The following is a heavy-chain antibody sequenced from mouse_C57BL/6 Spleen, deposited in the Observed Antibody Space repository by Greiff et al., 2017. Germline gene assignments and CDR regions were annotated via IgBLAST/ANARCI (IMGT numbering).Heavy chain of an antibody. J-gene: IGHJ2*01. CDR2: ISSGGSYT. V-gene: IGHV5-6*02. Sequence: DVKLVESGGDLVKPGGSLKLSCAASGFTFSSYGMSWVRQTPDKRLEWVATISSGGSYTYYPDSVKGRFTISRDNAKNTLYLQMSSLKSEDTAMYYCARQKYYFDYWGQGTTLTVSS. CDR3: ARQKYYFDY. CDR1: GFTFSSYG.